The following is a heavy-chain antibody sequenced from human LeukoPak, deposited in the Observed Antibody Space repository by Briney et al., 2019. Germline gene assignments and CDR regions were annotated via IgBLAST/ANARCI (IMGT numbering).Heavy chain of an antibody. D-gene: IGHD6-19*01. J-gene: IGHJ5*02. CDR1: GGSISSSNW. V-gene: IGHV4-4*02. CDR2: VYHTGTT. CDR3: AREDYSSGWYSFRWFDP. Sequence: SETLSLTCGVSGGSISSSNWWSWVRQPPGKGLEWIGEVYHTGTTNYNPSLRSRVIISVDKSKNQFSLNLTSVTAADTAVYYCAREDYSSGWYSFRWFDPWGQGTLVTVSS.